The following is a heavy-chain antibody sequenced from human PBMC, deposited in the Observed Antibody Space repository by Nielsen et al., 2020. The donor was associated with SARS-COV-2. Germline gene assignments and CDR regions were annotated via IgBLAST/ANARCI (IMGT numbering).Heavy chain of an antibody. V-gene: IGHV1-18*01. J-gene: IGHJ4*02. CDR2: ISGDSGNT. CDR1: DYSFSDYG. CDR3: ARYRIEARGMGFDS. D-gene: IGHD3-9*01. Sequence: ASVKVSCKASDYSFSDYGISWVRQAPGQGLEWMGWISGDSGNTMYAEKFQGRVTLTTETSTSTAYMEVTSLRADDTAVYYCARYRIEARGMGFDSWGQGTLVTVPS.